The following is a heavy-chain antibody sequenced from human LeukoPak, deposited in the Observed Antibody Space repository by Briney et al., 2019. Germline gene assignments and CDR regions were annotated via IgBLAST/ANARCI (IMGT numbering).Heavy chain of an antibody. V-gene: IGHV3-30-3*01. Sequence: GGSLRLSCAASGFTFSYYAMHWVRQAPGKGLEWVAVISYDGSNKYYADSVKGRFTISRDNSKNTLYLQMNSLRAEDTAVYYCARGARYSSSWYSFDYWGQGTLVTVSS. J-gene: IGHJ4*02. D-gene: IGHD6-13*01. CDR1: GFTFSYYA. CDR2: ISYDGSNK. CDR3: ARGARYSSSWYSFDY.